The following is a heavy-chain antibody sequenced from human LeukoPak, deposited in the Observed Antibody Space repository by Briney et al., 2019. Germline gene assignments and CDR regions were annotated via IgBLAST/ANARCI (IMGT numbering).Heavy chain of an antibody. J-gene: IGHJ5*02. Sequence: PGGSLRLSCAASGFTFSSYAMSWVRQAPGKGLEWVSAISGSGGSTYYADSVKGRFTISRDDSKNTLYLQMNSLRAEDTAVYYCLPGPATVTFPLPLTRRLRFDPWGQGTLVTVSS. D-gene: IGHD4-17*01. CDR1: GFTFSSYA. CDR3: LPGPATVTFPLPLTRRLRFDP. V-gene: IGHV3-23*01. CDR2: ISGSGGST.